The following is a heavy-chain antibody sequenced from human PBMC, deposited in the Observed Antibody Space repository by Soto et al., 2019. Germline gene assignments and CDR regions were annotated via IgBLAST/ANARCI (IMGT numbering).Heavy chain of an antibody. J-gene: IGHJ4*02. V-gene: IGHV1-69*12. D-gene: IGHD6-19*01. CDR3: AGAAGSGGWYEWDY. Sequence: QVQLVQSGAEVKKPGSSVKVSCKASGGTFSSYAISWVRQAPGQGLEWMGGIIPIFGTANYAQKFQGRVTITADESTSTAYMELSSLRSEDTGVYYWAGAAGSGGWYEWDYWGQGTLVTVSS. CDR1: GGTFSSYA. CDR2: IIPIFGTA.